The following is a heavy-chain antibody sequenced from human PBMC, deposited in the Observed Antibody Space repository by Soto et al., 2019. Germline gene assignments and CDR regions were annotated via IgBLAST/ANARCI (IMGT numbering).Heavy chain of an antibody. CDR1: GGTFSSYA. CDR3: ARGAYDFWSGYYTSGHYYYYYYGMDV. Sequence: QVQLVQSGAEVKKPGSSVKVSCKASGGTFSSYAISWVRQAPGQGLEWMGGIIPIFGTANYAQKFQGRVTITADKSTSTAYMELSSLRSEDTAVYYCARGAYDFWSGYYTSGHYYYYYYGMDVWGQGTTVTVSS. CDR2: IIPIFGTA. V-gene: IGHV1-69*06. D-gene: IGHD3-3*01. J-gene: IGHJ6*02.